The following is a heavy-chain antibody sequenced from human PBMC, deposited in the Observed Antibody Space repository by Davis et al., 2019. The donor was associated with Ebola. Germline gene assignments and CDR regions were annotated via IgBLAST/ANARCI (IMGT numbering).Heavy chain of an antibody. CDR1: GFTFSSYW. J-gene: IGHJ4*02. CDR2: IRGNGNT. V-gene: IGHV3-66*03. Sequence: GESLKISCAASGFTFSSYWMNWVRQSPGRGLEWVADIRGNGNTYYADSVKGRFTISRDDPKNTLYLQMNSLRAEDTAVYYCARDGTYYDFWSGYYSSYFDYWGQGTLGTVSS. D-gene: IGHD3-3*01. CDR3: ARDGTYYDFWSGYYSSYFDY.